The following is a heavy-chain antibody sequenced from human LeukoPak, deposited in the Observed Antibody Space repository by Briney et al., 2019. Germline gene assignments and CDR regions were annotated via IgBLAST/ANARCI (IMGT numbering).Heavy chain of an antibody. CDR1: GYTFTSYA. CDR2: INAGNGNT. V-gene: IGHV1-3*01. Sequence: ASVKVSCKASGYTFTSYAMHWVRQAPGQRLEWMGWINAGNGNTKYSQKFQGRVTITRDTSASTAYMELSSLRSEDTAVYYCASVLLWFGDSQFYGYFDYWGQGTLVTVSS. J-gene: IGHJ4*02. D-gene: IGHD3-10*01. CDR3: ASVLLWFGDSQFYGYFDY.